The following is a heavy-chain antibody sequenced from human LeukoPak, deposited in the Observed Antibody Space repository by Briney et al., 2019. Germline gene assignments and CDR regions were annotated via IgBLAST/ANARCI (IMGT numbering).Heavy chain of an antibody. CDR2: IYSGGST. V-gene: IGHV3-66*01. CDR3: ARDSIVAGPSGFDY. CDR1: GFTVSSNY. D-gene: IGHD2-21*01. J-gene: IGHJ4*02. Sequence: GGSLRLSCAASGFTVSSNYMSWVRQAPGKGLEWVSVIYSGGSTYYADSVKGRFTISRDNPKNTLYLQMNSLRAEDTAVYYCARDSIVAGPSGFDYWGQGTLVTVSS.